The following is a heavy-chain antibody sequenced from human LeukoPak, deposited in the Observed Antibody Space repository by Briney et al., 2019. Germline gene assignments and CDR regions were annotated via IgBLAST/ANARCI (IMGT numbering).Heavy chain of an antibody. CDR3: GREVNCSCGSCSLRGYYFDY. V-gene: IGHV4-4*02. D-gene: IGHD2-15*01. Sequence: SETLSLTCAVSGGSISSSNWWSWVRQPPGKGLEWIGEIYHSGSTNYNPSLKSRVTISVDNSKNPFSLKVSSVTAADTAVYYCGREVNCSCGSCSLRGYYFDYWGQGTLVTVSS. CDR2: IYHSGST. J-gene: IGHJ4*02. CDR1: GGSISSSNW.